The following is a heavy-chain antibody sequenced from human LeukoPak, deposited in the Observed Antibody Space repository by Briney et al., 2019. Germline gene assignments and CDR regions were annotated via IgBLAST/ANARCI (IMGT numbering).Heavy chain of an antibody. Sequence: SETLSLTCAVYGGSFSGYYWSWIRQPPGKGLEWIGYIYYSGSTNYNPSLKSRVTISVDTSKNQFSLKLSSVTAADTAVYYCARAPLRYYYYYMDVWGKGTTVTVSS. CDR1: GGSFSGYY. J-gene: IGHJ6*03. V-gene: IGHV4-59*01. CDR2: IYYSGST. CDR3: ARAPLRYYYYYMDV.